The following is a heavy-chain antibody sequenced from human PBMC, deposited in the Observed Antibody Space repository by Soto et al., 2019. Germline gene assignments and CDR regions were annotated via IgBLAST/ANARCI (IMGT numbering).Heavy chain of an antibody. CDR2: IYYSGST. CDR3: AREVTTAYGMDV. J-gene: IGHJ6*02. CDR1: GGSISSSAHY. Sequence: SETLSLTCTISGGSISSSAHYWAWIRQPPGKGLEWIGSIYYSGSTYYNPSLKSRVTISVDTSKNQFSLKLSSVTAADTAVYYCAREVTTAYGMDVWGQGTTVTVSS. V-gene: IGHV4-39*02. D-gene: IGHD4-4*01.